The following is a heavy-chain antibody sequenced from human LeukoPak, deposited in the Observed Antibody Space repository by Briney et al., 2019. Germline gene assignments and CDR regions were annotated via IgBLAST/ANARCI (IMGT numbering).Heavy chain of an antibody. Sequence: KPSETLSLTCTVSGGSISSYYWSWIRQPPGKGLEWIGYIYYSGSTNYNPSLKSRVTISVDTSKNQFSLKLSSVTAADTAVYYCARRYSSGWFLYYYGMDVWGQGTTVTVSS. D-gene: IGHD6-19*01. CDR1: GGSISSYY. V-gene: IGHV4-59*08. CDR2: IYYSGST. CDR3: ARRYSSGWFLYYYGMDV. J-gene: IGHJ6*02.